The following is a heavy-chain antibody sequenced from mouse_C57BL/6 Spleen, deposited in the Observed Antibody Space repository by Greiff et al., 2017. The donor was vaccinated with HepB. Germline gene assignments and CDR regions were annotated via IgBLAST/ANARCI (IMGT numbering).Heavy chain of an antibody. CDR2: INPNNGGT. J-gene: IGHJ3*01. CDR1: GYTFTDYN. CDR3: ARDYGFAY. V-gene: IGHV1-22*01. Sequence: VQLKQSGPELVKPGASVKMSCKASGYTFTDYNMHWVKQSHGQSLEWIGYINPNNGGTSYNQKFKCKATLTVTKSSSTAYWELRSLTSEDAAVYYCARDYGFAYWGQGTLVTVSA. D-gene: IGHD1-1*01.